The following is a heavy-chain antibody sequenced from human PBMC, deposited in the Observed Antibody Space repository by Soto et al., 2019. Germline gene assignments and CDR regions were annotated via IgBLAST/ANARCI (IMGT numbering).Heavy chain of an antibody. Sequence: QVQLVQSGGEVTKPGASVKVSCKSSGYTFTSYGVSWVRQAPGRGLEWLGWISVYTGNTKQAQKFQDRVTLTTEASTSTAYMELRSLRPDDTAVYYCARDRCTTDRCYTHHFDVWGQGTTVTVSS. D-gene: IGHD2-8*01. J-gene: IGHJ6*02. CDR2: ISVYTGNT. CDR1: GYTFTSYG. CDR3: ARDRCTTDRCYTHHFDV. V-gene: IGHV1-18*04.